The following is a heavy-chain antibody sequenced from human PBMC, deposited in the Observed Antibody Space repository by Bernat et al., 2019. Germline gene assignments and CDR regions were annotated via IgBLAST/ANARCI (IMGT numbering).Heavy chain of an antibody. J-gene: IGHJ4*02. Sequence: EVQLVESGGGLVQPGGSLRLSCAASGFTFSTYSMNWVRQAPGKGLEWISYISSSGDTIYYADSVKSRFTISRDNAKNSLYLQMNSLRDEDTAVYYCARYSNAYYWGQGTLVTVSS. D-gene: IGHD3-22*01. CDR2: ISSSGDTI. CDR1: GFTFSTYS. CDR3: ARYSNAYY. V-gene: IGHV3-48*02.